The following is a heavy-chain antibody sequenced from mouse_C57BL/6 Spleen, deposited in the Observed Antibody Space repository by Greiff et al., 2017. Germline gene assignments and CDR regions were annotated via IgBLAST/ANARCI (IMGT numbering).Heavy chain of an antibody. CDR3: ARDAPPYAYFDV. CDR2: SRNKANDYTT. V-gene: IGHV7-1*01. CDR1: GFTFSDFY. Sequence: EVKLMESGGGLVQSGRSLRLSCATSGFTFSDFYMEWVRQAPGKGLEWIAASRNKANDYTTEYSASVKGRFIVSRDTSHSILYLQMNALRAEDTAIYYCARDAPPYAYFDVWGTGTTVTVSS. J-gene: IGHJ1*03. D-gene: IGHD1-1*01.